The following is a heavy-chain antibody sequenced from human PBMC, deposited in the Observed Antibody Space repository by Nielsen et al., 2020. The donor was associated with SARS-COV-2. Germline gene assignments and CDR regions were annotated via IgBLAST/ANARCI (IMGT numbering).Heavy chain of an antibody. CDR1: GGSISSSSYY. J-gene: IGHJ4*02. V-gene: IGHV4-61*01. D-gene: IGHD6-19*01. CDR3: ARGNLAVAGYYFDY. CDR2: IYYSGST. Sequence: SETLSLTCTVSGGSISSSSYYWSWIRQPPGKGLEWIGYIYYSGSTNYNPSLKSRVTISVDTSKNQFSLKLSSVTAADTAVYYCARGNLAVAGYYFDYWGQGTLVTVSS.